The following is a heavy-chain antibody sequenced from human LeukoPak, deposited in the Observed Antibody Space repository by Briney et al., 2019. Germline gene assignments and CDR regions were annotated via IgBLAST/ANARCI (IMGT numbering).Heavy chain of an antibody. CDR2: ISGSGDST. V-gene: IGHV3-23*01. CDR1: GFTFSSYA. CDR3: AKAATVTRSYYYGMDV. D-gene: IGHD4-17*01. J-gene: IGHJ6*02. Sequence: GGSLRLSCAASGFTFSSYAMNWVRQAPGRGLEWVSAISGSGDSTYYADSVKGRFTISRDNSKNTLYLQMNSLRAEDTAVYYCAKAATVTRSYYYGMDVWGQGTTVTVSS.